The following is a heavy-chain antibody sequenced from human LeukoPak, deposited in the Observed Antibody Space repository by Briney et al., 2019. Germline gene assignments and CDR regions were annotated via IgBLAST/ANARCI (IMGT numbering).Heavy chain of an antibody. V-gene: IGHV4-31*03. D-gene: IGHD5-18*01. J-gene: IGHJ4*02. CDR3: ARQSTAMGTFDY. CDR1: GYSISSGGYY. Sequence: PSQTLSLTCTVSGYSISSGGYYWSWIRQHPGKGLEWIGYIYTSGNTYYNPSLKSRGTISVDTSKNQFSLKLSSVTAADTAVYYCARQSTAMGTFDYWGQGTLVPVSS. CDR2: IYTSGNT.